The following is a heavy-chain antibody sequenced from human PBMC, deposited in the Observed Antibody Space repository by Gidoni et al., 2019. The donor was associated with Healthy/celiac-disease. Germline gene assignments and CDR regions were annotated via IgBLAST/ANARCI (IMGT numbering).Heavy chain of an antibody. D-gene: IGHD1-26*01. CDR3: AKNSEATMEDAFDI. J-gene: IGHJ3*02. CDR2: IIGSVGST. V-gene: IGHV3-23*01. CDR1: GFTYSSDA. Sequence: EVQLLESGGGVVQPGGSLRLSCEASGFTYSSDAMIWVRQAPGKGLEWFSAIIGSVGSTYYADSVKGRFTISRDNSKNTLYLQMNSLRAEDTALYYCAKNSEATMEDAFDIWGQGTMVTVSS.